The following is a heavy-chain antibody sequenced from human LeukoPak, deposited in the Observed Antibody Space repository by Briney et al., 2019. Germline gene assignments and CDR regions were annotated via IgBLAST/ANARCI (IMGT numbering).Heavy chain of an antibody. CDR2: IIHSGST. CDR1: GGSISSSNW. Sequence: SETLSLTCAVSGGSISSSNWWSWVRQPPGKGLEWIGEIIHSGSTNYNPSLKSRVTMSIDNSKNQFSLELISVTATDTAVYYRATYYESSGYRLDYWGQGTLVTVSS. V-gene: IGHV4-4*02. J-gene: IGHJ4*02. CDR3: ATYYESSGYRLDY. D-gene: IGHD3-22*01.